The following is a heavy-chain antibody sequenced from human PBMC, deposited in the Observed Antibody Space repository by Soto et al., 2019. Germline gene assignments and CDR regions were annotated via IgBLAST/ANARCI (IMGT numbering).Heavy chain of an antibody. V-gene: IGHV3-23*01. J-gene: IGHJ4*02. Sequence: LRLSCAASGFTFSSYAMSWVRQAPGKGLEWVSAISGSGGSTYYADSVKGRFTISRDNSKNTLYLQMNSLRAEDTAVYYCAKSSRGAYSSGWYDPFYFDYWGQGTLVTVSS. CDR3: AKSSRGAYSSGWYDPFYFDY. CDR2: ISGSGGST. D-gene: IGHD6-19*01. CDR1: GFTFSSYA.